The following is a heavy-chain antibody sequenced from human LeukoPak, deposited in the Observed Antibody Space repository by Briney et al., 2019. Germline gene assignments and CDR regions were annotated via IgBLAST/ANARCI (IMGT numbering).Heavy chain of an antibody. D-gene: IGHD6-13*01. J-gene: IGHJ6*02. CDR1: GGSSSSSSYY. CDR3: ARDASSWYDGTSSYYYGMDV. V-gene: IGHV4-39*07. Sequence: SETLSLTCTVSGGSSSSSSYYWGWIRQPPGKGLEWIGSIYYSGSTYYNPSLKSRVTISVDTSKNQFSLKLRSVTAADPAVYYCARDASSWYDGTSSYYYGMDVWGQGTTVTVSS. CDR2: IYYSGST.